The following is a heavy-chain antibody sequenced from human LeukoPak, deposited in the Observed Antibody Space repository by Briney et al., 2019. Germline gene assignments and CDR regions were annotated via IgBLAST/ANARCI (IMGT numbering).Heavy chain of an antibody. CDR2: IYYRGST. CDR3: ARVYYYYYYMDV. V-gene: IGHV4-39*07. CDR1: GDSISSRNDY. J-gene: IGHJ6*03. Sequence: SETLSLTCSVAGDSISSRNDYWVWIRQPPGKGLEWIGSIYYRGSTYYNPSLKSRVAISVDTSKNQFSLKLSSVTAADTAVYYCARVYYYYYYMDVWGKGTTVTVSS.